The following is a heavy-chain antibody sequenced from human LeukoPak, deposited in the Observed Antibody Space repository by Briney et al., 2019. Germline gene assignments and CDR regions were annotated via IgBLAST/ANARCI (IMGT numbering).Heavy chain of an antibody. CDR1: GFTFSSYA. CDR2: ISGSGGST. V-gene: IGHV3-23*01. D-gene: IGHD1-14*01. CDR3: ARGVEPLAANTLAY. J-gene: IGHJ4*02. Sequence: GGSLRLSCAASGFTFSSYAMSWVRQAPGKGLEWVSGISGSGGSTYYADSVKGRFTISRDNSKNTLYLQMNGLRAEDTAVYYCARGVEPLAANTLAYWGQGTLVTVSS.